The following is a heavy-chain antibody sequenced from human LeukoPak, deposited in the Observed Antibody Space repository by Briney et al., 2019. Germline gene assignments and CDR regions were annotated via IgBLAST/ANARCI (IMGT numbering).Heavy chain of an antibody. D-gene: IGHD2-2*01. CDR3: AREWGYQLLSWFDP. Sequence: GASVKVSCKASGYTFTGYYMHWVRQAPGQGLEWMGWINPNSGGTNYAQKFQGRVTMTRDTSISTAYMELSRLRSDDTAVYYCAREWGYQLLSWFDPWGQGTLVTVSS. CDR2: INPNSGGT. J-gene: IGHJ5*02. V-gene: IGHV1-2*02. CDR1: GYTFTGYY.